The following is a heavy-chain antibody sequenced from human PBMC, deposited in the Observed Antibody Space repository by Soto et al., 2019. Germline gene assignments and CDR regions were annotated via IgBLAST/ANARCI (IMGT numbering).Heavy chain of an antibody. CDR3: ATLNSFGSDY. CDR1: GFTFSNYW. D-gene: IGHD5-18*01. Sequence: PGGSLRLSCAASGFTFSNYWMHWVRQAPGKGLVWVSCIYTDGSGTTYADSVKGRFTISRDNAKSTLYLQMNSLRAEDTAVYYCATLNSFGSDYWGRGTLVTRLL. J-gene: IGHJ4*02. CDR2: IYTDGSGT. V-gene: IGHV3-74*01.